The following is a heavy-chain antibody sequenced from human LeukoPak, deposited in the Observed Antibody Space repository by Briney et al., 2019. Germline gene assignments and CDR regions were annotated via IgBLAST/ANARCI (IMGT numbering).Heavy chain of an antibody. CDR3: ARGRYGGNDGNAFDI. CDR2: IGTAGDT. J-gene: IGHJ3*02. D-gene: IGHD4-23*01. V-gene: IGHV3-13*01. CDR1: GFTFSSYD. Sequence: GGSLRLSCAASGFTFSSYDMHWVRQAPGKGLEWVSAIGTAGDTYYPGSVKGRFTISRENAKNSLYLQMNSLRAGDTAVYYCARGRYGGNDGNAFDIWGQGTMVTVSS.